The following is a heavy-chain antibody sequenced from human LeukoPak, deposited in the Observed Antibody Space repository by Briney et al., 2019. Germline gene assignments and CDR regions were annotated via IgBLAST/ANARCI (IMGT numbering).Heavy chain of an antibody. Sequence: GRSLRLSCAASGFTFSSYGMHWVRQAPGKGLEWVAVISYDGSNKYYADSVKGRFTISRDNSKNTLYLQMNSLRAEDTAVYYCAKAPFPRDYGDYPAPFDYWGQGTLVTVSS. V-gene: IGHV3-30*18. J-gene: IGHJ4*02. CDR2: ISYDGSNK. CDR1: GFTFSSYG. CDR3: AKAPFPRDYGDYPAPFDY. D-gene: IGHD4-17*01.